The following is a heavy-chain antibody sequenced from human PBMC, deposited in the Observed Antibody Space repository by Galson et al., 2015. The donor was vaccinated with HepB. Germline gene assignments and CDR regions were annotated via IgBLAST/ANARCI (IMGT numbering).Heavy chain of an antibody. CDR3: VRDGRDDVFVTGGVRRYNWFDS. D-gene: IGHD3-9*01. Sequence: SVKVSCKAAGYSFISYGISWVRQARGRGLEWMGWISVFNGNTNYAQNFQGRVVMTTDKSTTTAYMELRSLRYDDTAMYYCVRDGRDDVFVTGGVRRYNWFDSWGQGTLVTVSS. CDR2: ISVFNGNT. V-gene: IGHV1-18*01. J-gene: IGHJ5*01. CDR1: GYSFISYG.